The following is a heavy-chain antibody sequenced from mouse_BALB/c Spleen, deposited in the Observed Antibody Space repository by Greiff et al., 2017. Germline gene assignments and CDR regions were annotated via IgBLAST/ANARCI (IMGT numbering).Heavy chain of an antibody. CDR3: ARDGYAY. D-gene: IGHD2-3*01. V-gene: IGHV3-2*02. CDR1: GYSITSDYA. J-gene: IGHJ3*01. CDR2: ISYSGST. Sequence: EVKLMESGPGLVKPSQSLSLTCTVTGYSITSDYAWNWIRQFPGNKLEWMGYISYSGSTSYNPSLKSRISITRDTSKNQFFLQLNSVTTEDTATYYCARDGYAYWGQGTLVTVSA.